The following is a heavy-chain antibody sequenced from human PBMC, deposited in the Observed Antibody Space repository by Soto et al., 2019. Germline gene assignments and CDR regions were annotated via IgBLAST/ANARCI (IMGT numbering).Heavy chain of an antibody. CDR2: INAGNGNT. Sequence: ASVKVSCKASGYTFTIYAMHWVRQAPGQRLEWMGWINAGNGNTKYSQKFQGRVTITRDTSASTAYMELSSLRSEDTAVYYCASGGQLELPFDYWGQGTLVTVSS. CDR3: ASGGQLELPFDY. J-gene: IGHJ4*02. D-gene: IGHD1-1*01. CDR1: GYTFTIYA. V-gene: IGHV1-3*01.